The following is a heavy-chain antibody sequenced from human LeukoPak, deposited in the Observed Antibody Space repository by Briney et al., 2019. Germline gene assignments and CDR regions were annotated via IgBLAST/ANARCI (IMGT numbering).Heavy chain of an antibody. D-gene: IGHD3-10*01. J-gene: IGHJ3*02. CDR3: ARGDGATPPDVFDI. Sequence: PGGSLSLSCAASGFTFSSHSMNWVRQAPGKGLQWVSSISSSSIYIYYADSVKGRFTISRDNAKNSLYLQMNSLRGEDTAVYYCARGDGATPPDVFDIWGPGTLVTVSS. CDR1: GFTFSSHS. V-gene: IGHV3-21*01. CDR2: ISSSSIYI.